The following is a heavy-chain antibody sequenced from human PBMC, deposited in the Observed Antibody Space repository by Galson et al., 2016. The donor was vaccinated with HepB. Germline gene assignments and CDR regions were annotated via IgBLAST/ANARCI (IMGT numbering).Heavy chain of an antibody. D-gene: IGHD3-10*01. J-gene: IGHJ6*02. V-gene: IGHV3-23*01. CDR1: GFAFSVYG. CDR2: ISGSINAT. Sequence: SLRLSCAASGFAFSVYGMTWVRQAPGKRLQWVSGISGSINATYYADSVKGRFIISRDDSKNTLYLQMHSLRAEDTALYYCAKLPSRYYGSGAGYGMDIWGQGTTVTVSS. CDR3: AKLPSRYYGSGAGYGMDI.